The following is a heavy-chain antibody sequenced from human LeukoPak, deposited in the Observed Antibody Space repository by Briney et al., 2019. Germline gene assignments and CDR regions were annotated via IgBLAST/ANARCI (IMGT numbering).Heavy chain of an antibody. Sequence: GGSLTLSCAASGFTVSSNYMSWVRPPPGKGLEWVSVIYSGGSTYYADSVKGRFTISRDNSKNTLYLQMNSLRAEDTAVYYCASPGVAGLIQHWGQGTLVTVSS. D-gene: IGHD7-27*01. CDR3: ASPGVAGLIQH. V-gene: IGHV3-53*01. CDR2: IYSGGST. J-gene: IGHJ1*01. CDR1: GFTVSSNY.